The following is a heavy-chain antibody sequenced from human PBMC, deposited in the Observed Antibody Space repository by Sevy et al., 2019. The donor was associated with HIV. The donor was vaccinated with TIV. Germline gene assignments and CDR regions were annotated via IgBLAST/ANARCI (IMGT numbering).Heavy chain of an antibody. D-gene: IGHD3-16*02. CDR1: GFRLSSYG. J-gene: IGHJ3*02. V-gene: IGHV3-30*02. CDR3: TKDMVTFGGIIANSPGGFDI. Sequence: GSLRLSCAASGFRLSSYGMNWVRQAPGKGLEWVALLPYDGSKEGYAASVKGRFTISRDNSKNTLYLQMNSLRAEDTAVYYCTKDMVTFGGIIANSPGGFDIWGQGTMVTVSS. CDR2: LPYDGSKE.